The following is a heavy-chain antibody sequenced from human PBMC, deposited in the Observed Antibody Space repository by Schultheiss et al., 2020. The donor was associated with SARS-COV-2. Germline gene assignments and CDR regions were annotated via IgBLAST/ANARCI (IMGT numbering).Heavy chain of an antibody. CDR1: GFTFSSYS. CDR2: ISKDGNFK. J-gene: IGHJ4*02. Sequence: GGSLRLSCAASGFTFSSYSMNWVRQAPGKGLEWVAVISKDGNFKYLLESVKGRFTISRDNLKSMLYLQMNGLKTEDTAVYYCAREFTSGWPPTRWLQFGPVDYWGQGTLVTVSS. D-gene: IGHD5-24*01. V-gene: IGHV3-30*03. CDR3: AREFTSGWPPTRWLQFGPVDY.